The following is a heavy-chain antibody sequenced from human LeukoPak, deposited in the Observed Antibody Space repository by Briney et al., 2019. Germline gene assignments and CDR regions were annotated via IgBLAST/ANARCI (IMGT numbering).Heavy chain of an antibody. CDR2: INPIFGIA. D-gene: IGHD3-10*01. Sequence: SVKVSCKASGGTFSSYAISWVRQAPGQGLEGMGRINPIFGIANYVQKLQGRVTNTADKSTSTAYMELSSLRSEDTAVYYCARLWFGESTFDYWGQGTLVAVSS. CDR1: GGTFSSYA. CDR3: ARLWFGESTFDY. V-gene: IGHV1-69*04. J-gene: IGHJ4*02.